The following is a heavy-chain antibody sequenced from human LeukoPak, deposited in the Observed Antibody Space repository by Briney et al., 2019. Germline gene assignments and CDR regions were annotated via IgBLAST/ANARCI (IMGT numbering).Heavy chain of an antibody. J-gene: IGHJ5*02. CDR1: GGSISSGDYY. D-gene: IGHD2-2*01. Sequence: PSETLSLTCTVSGGSISSGDYYWSWIRQPPGQGLEWIGYIYYSGSTYYNPSLKSRVTISVDTSKNQFSLKLSSVTAADTAVYYCARHNYCSSTSCYSPWGQGTLVTVSS. CDR3: ARHNYCSSTSCYSP. CDR2: IYYSGST. V-gene: IGHV4-30-4*08.